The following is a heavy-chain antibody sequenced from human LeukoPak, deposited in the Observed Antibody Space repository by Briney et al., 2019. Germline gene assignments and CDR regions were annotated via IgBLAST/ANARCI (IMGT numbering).Heavy chain of an antibody. V-gene: IGHV3-9*01. J-gene: IGHJ6*03. CDR3: AKDRSARAPPDCYYMDV. Sequence: GGSLRLSCAASGFTFDDYAMHWVRPAPGKGLEWVSGIKWNSGSIDYADSVKGRFTISRDNAKNSLYLQMNSLRAEDTALYYCAKDRSARAPPDCYYMDVWGKGTTVTGFS. CDR2: IKWNSGSI. D-gene: IGHD3-3*01. CDR1: GFTFDDYA.